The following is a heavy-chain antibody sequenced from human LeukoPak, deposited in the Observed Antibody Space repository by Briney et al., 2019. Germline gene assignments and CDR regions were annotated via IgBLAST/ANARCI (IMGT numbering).Heavy chain of an antibody. D-gene: IGHD5-24*01. J-gene: IGHJ4*02. V-gene: IGHV3-43D*03. CDR3: AKDIRPLSVATIVDY. Sequence: GGSLRLSCAASGFTFDDYAMHWVRQAPGKGLEWVSLISWDGGSTYYADSVKGRFTISRDNSKNSLYLQMNSLRAEDTALYYCAKDIRPLSVATIVDYWGQGTLVTVSS. CDR2: ISWDGGST. CDR1: GFTFDDYA.